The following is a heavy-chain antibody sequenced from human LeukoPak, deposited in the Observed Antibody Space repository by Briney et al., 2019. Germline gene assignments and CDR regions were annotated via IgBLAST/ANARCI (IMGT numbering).Heavy chain of an antibody. Sequence: GESLKISCKGSGYSFTSYWIGWVRQMPGKGLEWMGIIYPGDSGTRYSPSFQGQVTISADKSISTAYLQWSSLKASDTAMYYCARQTAHSSGWNVGEYYFDYWGQGTLVTVSS. CDR1: GYSFTSYW. CDR2: IYPGDSGT. CDR3: ARQTAHSSGWNVGEYYFDY. J-gene: IGHJ4*02. D-gene: IGHD6-19*01. V-gene: IGHV5-51*01.